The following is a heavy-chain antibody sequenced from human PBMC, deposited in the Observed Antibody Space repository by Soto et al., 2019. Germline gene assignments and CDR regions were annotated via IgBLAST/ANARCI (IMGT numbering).Heavy chain of an antibody. Sequence: ASVKVSCKASGYIFTSYGISWVRQAPGQGLEWMGRISAYNGNTNYAQKLQGRVTMTTDTSTSTAYMELRSLRSDDTAVYYCARVVRGPAHWLDLSSQGTLDLVSS. CDR1: GYIFTSYG. CDR3: ARVVRGPAHWLDL. CDR2: ISAYNGNT. J-gene: IGHJ5*02. V-gene: IGHV1-18*04. D-gene: IGHD2-15*01.